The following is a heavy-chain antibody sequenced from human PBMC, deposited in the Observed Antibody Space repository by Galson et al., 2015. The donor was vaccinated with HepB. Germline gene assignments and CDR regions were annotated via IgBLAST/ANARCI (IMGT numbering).Heavy chain of an antibody. Sequence: SLRLSCAASGFTFSSYAMHWVRQAPGKGLEWVAVISYDGSNKYYADSVKGRFTISRDNSKNTLYLQMNSLRAEDTAVYYCARDNGYCSSTSCHRAFDYWGQGTLVTVSS. CDR1: GFTFSSYA. CDR2: ISYDGSNK. D-gene: IGHD2-2*02. V-gene: IGHV3-30-3*01. J-gene: IGHJ4*02. CDR3: ARDNGYCSSTSCHRAFDY.